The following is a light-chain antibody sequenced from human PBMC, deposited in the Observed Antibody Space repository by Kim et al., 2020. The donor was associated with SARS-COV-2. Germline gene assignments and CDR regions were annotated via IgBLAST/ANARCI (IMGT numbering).Light chain of an antibody. CDR2: SND. CDR3: AAWDDSLNAAYV. V-gene: IGLV1-44*01. J-gene: IGLJ1*01. Sequence: QSVLTQPPSASGAPGQRVTISCSGSTSNIGTNTVNWYQQLPGTAPKLLMYSNDKRPSGVPDRFSGSKSGTSASLAISGLQSEDEADYYCAAWDDSLNAAYVFGTGTQLTVL. CDR1: TSNIGTNT.